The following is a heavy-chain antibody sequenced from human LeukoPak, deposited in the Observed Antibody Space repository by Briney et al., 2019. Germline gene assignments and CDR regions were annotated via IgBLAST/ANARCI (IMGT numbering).Heavy chain of an antibody. J-gene: IGHJ6*02. CDR3: ATPSEGMVRGVIYYYYGMDV. D-gene: IGHD3-10*01. Sequence: AGGSLRLSCAASGFTVSSNYMSWVRQAPGKGLEWVSVIYSGGSTYYADSVKGRFTISRHNSKNTLYLQMNSLRAEDTAVYYCATPSEGMVRGVIYYYYGMDVWGQGTTVTVSS. CDR2: IYSGGST. V-gene: IGHV3-53*04. CDR1: GFTVSSNY.